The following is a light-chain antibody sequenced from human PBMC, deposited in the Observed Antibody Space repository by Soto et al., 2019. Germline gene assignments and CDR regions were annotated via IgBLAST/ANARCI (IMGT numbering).Light chain of an antibody. J-gene: IGLJ2*01. CDR2: YVS. CDR3: SSYTSRSTLV. Sequence: QSALTQPASVSGSSGQSITISCTGTSSDVGGYNSVSWYQQHPGKAPKLMIYYVSNRPSGVSNRFSGSKSGNTASQTISGLQAEYEADYYCSSYTSRSTLVLGGGTKLTVL. CDR1: SSDVGGYNS. V-gene: IGLV2-14*01.